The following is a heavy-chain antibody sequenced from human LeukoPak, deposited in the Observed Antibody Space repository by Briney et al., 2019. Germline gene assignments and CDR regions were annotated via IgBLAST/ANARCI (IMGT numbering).Heavy chain of an antibody. CDR2: INSVGRGT. V-gene: IGHV3-74*01. CDR1: GFTFSIFW. Sequence: QPAGSLRLSCAASGFTFSIFWMHWVRAAPGKGLVWVSRINSVGRGTSYADSVKGLFTISSDHAKTTLYLQMNSLRAEDTAVYYCARERSSGWDAFDFWGQGTLVTVSS. D-gene: IGHD6-19*01. CDR3: ARERSSGWDAFDF. J-gene: IGHJ4*02.